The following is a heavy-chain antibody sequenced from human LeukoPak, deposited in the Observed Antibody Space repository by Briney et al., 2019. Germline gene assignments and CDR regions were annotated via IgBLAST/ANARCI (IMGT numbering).Heavy chain of an antibody. CDR2: IYYSGST. J-gene: IGHJ4*02. Sequence: SETLSLTCTVSGSSISSYYWSWIRQPPGKGLEWIGYIYYSGSTNYNPSLKSRVTISVDTSKNQFSLKLSSVTAADTAVYYCARVWALDYGSGSIDYWGQGTLVTVSS. CDR1: GSSISSYY. CDR3: ARVWALDYGSGSIDY. V-gene: IGHV4-59*01. D-gene: IGHD3-10*01.